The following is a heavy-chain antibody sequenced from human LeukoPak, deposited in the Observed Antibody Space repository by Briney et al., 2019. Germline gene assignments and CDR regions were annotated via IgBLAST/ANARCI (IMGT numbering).Heavy chain of an antibody. CDR1: GGTFSSYA. Sequence: ASVKVSCKASGGTFSSYAISWVRQAPGQGLEWMGGIIPIFGTANYAQKFQGRVTITADESTSTAYMELSSLRSEDTAVYYCATDPHQLLPGGHYWGQGTLVTVSS. CDR2: IIPIFGTA. D-gene: IGHD2-2*01. J-gene: IGHJ4*02. CDR3: ATDPHQLLPGGHY. V-gene: IGHV1-69*13.